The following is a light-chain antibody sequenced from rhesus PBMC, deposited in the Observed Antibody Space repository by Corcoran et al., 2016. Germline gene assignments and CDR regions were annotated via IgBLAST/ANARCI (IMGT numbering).Light chain of an antibody. Sequence: DIQMTQSPSSLSASVGDRVTITCQASQGISRWLAWYQQKPGKAPKLLIYAASSLQSGVPSRVSGNGSRTDFTLTIRSLQPEDFATYYCQQHHSYPRTFGQGTKVEIK. J-gene: IGKJ1*01. CDR3: QQHHSYPRT. V-gene: IGKV1-33*02. CDR1: QGISRW. CDR2: AAS.